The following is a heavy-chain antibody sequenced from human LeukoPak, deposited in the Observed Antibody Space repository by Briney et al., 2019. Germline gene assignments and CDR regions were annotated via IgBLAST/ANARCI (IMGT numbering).Heavy chain of an antibody. Sequence: GGSLRLSCAASGFTFSSYSMNWVRQAPGKGLEWVSSISSSSSYIYYADSVKGRFTISRDNAKNSLYLQMNSLRAEDTAVYYCARAGGGYSIARGDYYYYMDVWGKGTTVTVSS. V-gene: IGHV3-21*01. CDR1: GFTFSSYS. CDR2: ISSSSSYI. D-gene: IGHD5-24*01. J-gene: IGHJ6*03. CDR3: ARAGGGYSIARGDYYYYMDV.